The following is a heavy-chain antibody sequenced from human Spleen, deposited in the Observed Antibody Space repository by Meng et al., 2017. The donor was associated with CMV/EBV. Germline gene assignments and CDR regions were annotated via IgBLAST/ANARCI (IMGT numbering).Heavy chain of an antibody. Sequence: GGSLRLSCAASGFTFSSYSINWVRQAPGKGLEWVSSISSSSSYTFYADSLKGRVTISRDNAKNSLYLQMNSLRAEDTAVYYCARTLRTGTFDYWGQGTLVTVSS. J-gene: IGHJ4*02. CDR1: GFTFSSYS. CDR2: ISSSSSYT. V-gene: IGHV3-21*01. CDR3: ARTLRTGTFDY. D-gene: IGHD7-27*01.